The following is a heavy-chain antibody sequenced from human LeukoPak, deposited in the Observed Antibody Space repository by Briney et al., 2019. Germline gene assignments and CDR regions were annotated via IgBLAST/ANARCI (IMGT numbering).Heavy chain of an antibody. J-gene: IGHJ3*01. Sequence: SQTLSLTCTVSGGSISSGSYYWSWIRQPAGKGLEWIGRIYTSGSTNYNPSLKSRVTISVDTSKNQFSLKLSSVTAADTAVYYCARGSLYYAFDYWGQETMVTVSS. CDR3: ARGSLYYAFDY. V-gene: IGHV4-61*02. D-gene: IGHD3-10*01. CDR1: GGSISSGSYY. CDR2: IYTSGST.